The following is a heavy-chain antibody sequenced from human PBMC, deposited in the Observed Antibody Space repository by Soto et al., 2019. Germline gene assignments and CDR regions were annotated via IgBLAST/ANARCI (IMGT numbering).Heavy chain of an antibody. CDR3: AKDSRGIYSYGGIDY. Sequence: GGSLRLSCAASGFTFSSYGMHWVRQAPGKGLEWVAVISYDGSNKYYADSVKGRFTISRDNSKNTLYLQMNSLRAEDTAVYYCAKDSRGIYSYGGIDYWGQGTLVTVSS. V-gene: IGHV3-30*18. J-gene: IGHJ4*02. CDR1: GFTFSSYG. CDR2: ISYDGSNK. D-gene: IGHD5-18*01.